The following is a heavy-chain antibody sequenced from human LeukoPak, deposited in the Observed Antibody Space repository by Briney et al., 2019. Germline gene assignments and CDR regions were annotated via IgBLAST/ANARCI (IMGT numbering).Heavy chain of an antibody. CDR1: GYTFTGYY. CDR2: ISAYNGNT. D-gene: IGHD6-19*01. J-gene: IGHJ4*02. CDR3: ARVRWEQWLVPFDY. V-gene: IGHV1-18*04. Sequence: ASVKVSCKASGYTFTGYYMHWVRQAPGQGLEWMGWISAYNGNTNYAQKLQGRVTMTTDTSTSTAYMELRSLRSDDTAVYYCARVRWEQWLVPFDYWGQGTLVTVSS.